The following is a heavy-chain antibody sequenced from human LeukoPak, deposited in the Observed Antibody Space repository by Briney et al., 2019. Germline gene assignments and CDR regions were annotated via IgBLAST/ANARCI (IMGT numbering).Heavy chain of an antibody. CDR3: ARDQYGDYDFDY. D-gene: IGHD4-17*01. CDR1: GGSISSSSYY. J-gene: IGHJ4*02. Sequence: SETLSLTCTVSGGSISSSSYYWGWIRQPPGKGLEWIAYIYYSGITNYNPSLKSRVTISVDTSKNQFSLKLSSVTAADTAVYYCARDQYGDYDFDYWGQGTLVTVSS. V-gene: IGHV4-61*01. CDR2: IYYSGIT.